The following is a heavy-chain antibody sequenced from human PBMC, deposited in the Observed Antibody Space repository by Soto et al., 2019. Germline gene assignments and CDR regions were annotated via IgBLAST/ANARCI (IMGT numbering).Heavy chain of an antibody. CDR3: ARDSRICSSTSCYVYYFDY. CDR2: ISSSSSYI. V-gene: IGHV3-21*01. D-gene: IGHD2-2*01. Sequence: GGSLRLSCAASGFTFSSYSMNWVRQAPGKGLEWVSSISSSSSYIYYADSVKGRFTISRDNAKNSLYLQMNSLGAEDTAVYYCARDSRICSSTSCYVYYFDYWGQGTLVTVSS. CDR1: GFTFSSYS. J-gene: IGHJ4*02.